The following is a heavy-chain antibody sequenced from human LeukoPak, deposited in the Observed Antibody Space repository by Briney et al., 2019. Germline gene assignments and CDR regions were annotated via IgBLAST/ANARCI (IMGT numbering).Heavy chain of an antibody. J-gene: IGHJ5*02. V-gene: IGHV3-23*01. CDR1: GFTFSSYA. CDR2: ISNSGGTT. D-gene: IGHD3-10*01. Sequence: GGSLRLSCAASGFTFSSYAMSWVRQAPGKGLGWVSTISNSGGTTYYADSVKGRFTISRDDAKNSLYLQMNSLRAEDTAVYYCARANMVRGVGSFFDRNWFDPWGQGTLVTVSS. CDR3: ARANMVRGVGSFFDRNWFDP.